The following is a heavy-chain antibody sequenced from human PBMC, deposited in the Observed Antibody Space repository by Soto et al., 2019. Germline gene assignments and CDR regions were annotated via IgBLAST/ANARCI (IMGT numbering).Heavy chain of an antibody. D-gene: IGHD3-16*01. J-gene: IGHJ6*03. V-gene: IGHV4-39*01. CDR1: GGSISSGAYY. CDR2: VSYTGRT. Sequence: QLQLQESGPGLVKPSETLSLTCIVSGGSISSGAYYWGWVRQPPGKGLEWIGSVSYTGRTYYNPSRGSRITISRCPCTNQFSLRLTSVSAAHPAVYLCASPLYTFPTSYSYSYRGCWRIGSTVTVS. CDR3: ASPLYTFPTSYSYSYRGC.